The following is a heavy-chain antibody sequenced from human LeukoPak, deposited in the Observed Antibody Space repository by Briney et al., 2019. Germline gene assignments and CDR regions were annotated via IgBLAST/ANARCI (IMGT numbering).Heavy chain of an antibody. V-gene: IGHV2-5*02. CDR1: GFSLSTSGVG. CDR3: AHLYGSGSYYPR. CDR2: IYWDDDK. J-gene: IGHJ4*02. Sequence: ESGPTLVKPTQTLTLTCTFSGFSLSTSGVGVGWIRQPPGKALEWLALIYWDDDKRYSPSLKSRLTITKDPSKNQVVLTMTTMDPVDTATYYCAHLYGSGSYYPRWGQGTLVTVSS. D-gene: IGHD3-10*01.